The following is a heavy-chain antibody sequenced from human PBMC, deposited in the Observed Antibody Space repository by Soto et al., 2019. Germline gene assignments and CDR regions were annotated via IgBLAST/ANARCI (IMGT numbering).Heavy chain of an antibody. Sequence: VASVKVSCKASGYTFTGYYMHWVRQAPGQGLEWMGWINPNSGGTNYAQKFQGWVTMTRDTSISTAYMELSRLRSDDTAVYYCARDRHSSSWTPDYYYYYGMDVWGQGTTVTVSS. J-gene: IGHJ6*02. CDR3: ARDRHSSSWTPDYYYYYGMDV. V-gene: IGHV1-2*04. D-gene: IGHD6-13*01. CDR1: GYTFTGYY. CDR2: INPNSGGT.